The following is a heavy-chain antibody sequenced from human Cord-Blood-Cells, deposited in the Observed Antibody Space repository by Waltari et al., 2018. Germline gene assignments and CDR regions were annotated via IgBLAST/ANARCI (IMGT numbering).Heavy chain of an antibody. Sequence: EVQLVQSGAEVKKPGESLKISCKGSGYSFTSYWIGWVRQMPGKGLEWMGIIYPGDFDTRDSPSFQGQVTISADKSISTAYLQWSSLKASDTAMYYCARPNWNDYYYYGMDVWGQGTTVTVSS. CDR1: GYSFTSYW. D-gene: IGHD1-20*01. CDR3: ARPNWNDYYYYGMDV. J-gene: IGHJ6*02. CDR2: IYPGDFDT. V-gene: IGHV5-51*01.